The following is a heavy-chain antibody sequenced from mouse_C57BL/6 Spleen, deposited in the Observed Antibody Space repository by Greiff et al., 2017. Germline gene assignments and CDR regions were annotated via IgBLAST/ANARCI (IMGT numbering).Heavy chain of an antibody. CDR3: ARWDGYYGDYARDY. CDR1: GFSLTSYG. CDR2: IWSGGST. J-gene: IGHJ4*01. V-gene: IGHV2-2*01. Sequence: QVQLQQSGPGLVQPSQSLSITCTVSGFSLTSYGVHWVRQSPGKGLEWLGVIWSGGSTDYNAAFISRMSISKDNTKSQVFFKINSLQADDTAIYYCARWDGYYGDYARDYWGQGTSVTVSS. D-gene: IGHD2-3*01.